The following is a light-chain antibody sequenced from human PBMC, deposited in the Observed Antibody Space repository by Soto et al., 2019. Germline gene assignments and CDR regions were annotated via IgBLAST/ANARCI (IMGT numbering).Light chain of an antibody. CDR2: WAS. CDR1: QSVLYSPTNKNY. V-gene: IGKV4-1*01. CDR3: QQYYSTPMYT. J-gene: IGKJ2*01. Sequence: DIVMTQSPDSLAVSLGERATINCKSSQSVLYSPTNKNYLAWYQQKPGQPPKLLIYWASTRESGVPERFSGSGSGTDFTLTISSLQAEDVAVYYCQQYYSTPMYTFGQGTNLEI.